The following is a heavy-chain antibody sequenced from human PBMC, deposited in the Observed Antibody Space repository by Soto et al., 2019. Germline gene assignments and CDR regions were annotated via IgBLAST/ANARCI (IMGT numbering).Heavy chain of an antibody. D-gene: IGHD3-10*01. CDR3: ARDYFKNWYFDL. J-gene: IGHJ2*01. CDR2: VFHSGLT. Sequence: QVQLQESGPGLVKPSGTLSLTCAVSGDSIISTNWWSWVRQPPGKGLEWIGEVFHSGLTNYNPSLKSRVTMLVDKSKNQFSLKVTSVTAADTAMYYCARDYFKNWYFDLWGRGTLVTASS. V-gene: IGHV4-4*02. CDR1: GDSIISTNW.